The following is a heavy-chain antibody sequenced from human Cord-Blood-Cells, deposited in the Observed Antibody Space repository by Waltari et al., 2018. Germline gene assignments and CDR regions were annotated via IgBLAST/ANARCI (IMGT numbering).Heavy chain of an antibody. CDR2: IYYSGST. D-gene: IGHD2-21*01. J-gene: IGHJ3*02. Sequence: QVQLQESGPGLVKPSQTLSLTCTVSGGSISRGDYYWSWIRQPPGKGLEWIGYIYYSGSTYYNPSLKSRVTISVDTSKNQFSLKLSSVTAADTAMYYCAREAEALLDAFDIWGQGTMVTVSS. V-gene: IGHV4-30-4*08. CDR1: GGSISRGDYY. CDR3: AREAEALLDAFDI.